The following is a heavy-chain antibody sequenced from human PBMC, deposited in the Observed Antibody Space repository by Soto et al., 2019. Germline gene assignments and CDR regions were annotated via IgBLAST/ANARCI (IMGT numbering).Heavy chain of an antibody. J-gene: IGHJ4*02. CDR2: IYYSGST. Sequence: QVQLQESGPGLVKPSETLSLTCTVSGGSISSYYWSWIRQPPGKGLEWIGYIYYSGSTNYNPSLKSRVTISVDTSKNQFSLKLSSVTAADTAVYYCASHYHDTPAYFDYWGQGTLVTVSS. CDR1: GGSISSYY. V-gene: IGHV4-59*01. CDR3: ASHYHDTPAYFDY. D-gene: IGHD3-22*01.